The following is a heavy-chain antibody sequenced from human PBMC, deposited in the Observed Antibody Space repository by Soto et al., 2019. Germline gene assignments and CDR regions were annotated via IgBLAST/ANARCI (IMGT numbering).Heavy chain of an antibody. CDR3: ARDCVPPCSSTGDYYYYGMDV. Sequence: PSETLSLTCTVSGGSISSGGYYWSWIRQHPGKGLEWIGYIYYSGSTYYNPSLKSRVTISVDTSKNQFSLKLSSVTAADTAVYYCARDCVPPCSSTGDYYYYGMDVWGQGTTVTVSS. D-gene: IGHD2-2*01. V-gene: IGHV4-31*03. J-gene: IGHJ6*02. CDR1: GGSISSGGYY. CDR2: IYYSGST.